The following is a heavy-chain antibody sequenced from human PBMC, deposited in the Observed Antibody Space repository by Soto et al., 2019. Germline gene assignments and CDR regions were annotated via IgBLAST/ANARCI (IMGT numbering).Heavy chain of an antibody. CDR2: IKSKTDGGTT. V-gene: IGHV3-15*01. CDR3: TTDRYCSSTSCPILSDY. D-gene: IGHD2-2*01. Sequence: EVQLVESGGGLVKPGGSLRLSCAASGFTFSNAWMSWVRQAPGKGLEWVGRIKSKTDGGTTDYAVPVKGRFTISRDDSKNTLYLQMNSLKTEDTAVYYCTTDRYCSSTSCPILSDYWGQGTLVTVSS. J-gene: IGHJ4*02. CDR1: GFTFSNAW.